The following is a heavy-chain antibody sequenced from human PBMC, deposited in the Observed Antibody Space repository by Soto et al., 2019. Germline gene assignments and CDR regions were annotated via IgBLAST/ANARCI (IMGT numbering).Heavy chain of an antibody. V-gene: IGHV3-23*01. Sequence: GGSLRLSCAASGFTFSSYAMSWVRQAPGKGLEWVSAISGSGGSTYYADSVKGRFTISRDNSKNTLYLQMNSLRAEDTAVYYCAKRSAPYYYDSSGYYYLDYWGQGTLVTVSS. CDR3: AKRSAPYYYDSSGYYYLDY. CDR2: ISGSGGST. CDR1: GFTFSSYA. D-gene: IGHD3-22*01. J-gene: IGHJ4*02.